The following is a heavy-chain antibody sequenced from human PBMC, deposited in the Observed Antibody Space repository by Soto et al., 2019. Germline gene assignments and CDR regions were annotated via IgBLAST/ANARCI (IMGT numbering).Heavy chain of an antibody. J-gene: IGHJ3*02. D-gene: IGHD4-17*01. CDR1: GFTFSSYA. Sequence: QVQLVESGGGVVQPGRSLRLSCAASGFTFSSYAMHWVRQAPGKGLEWVAVISYDGSNKYYADSVKGRFTISRDNSKNTLYLQMNSLRAEDTAVYYCAREHHGDYVGAFDIWGQGTMVTVSS. CDR2: ISYDGSNK. V-gene: IGHV3-30-3*01. CDR3: AREHHGDYVGAFDI.